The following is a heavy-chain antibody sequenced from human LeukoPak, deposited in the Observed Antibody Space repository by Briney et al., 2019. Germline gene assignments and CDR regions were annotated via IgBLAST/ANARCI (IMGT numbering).Heavy chain of an antibody. J-gene: IGHJ6*02. D-gene: IGHD4-17*01. CDR1: GFTFRNYA. CDR3: ARRNGDPDNYYYGMDV. V-gene: IGHV3-7*01. Sequence: GGSLRLSCAASGFTFRNYAMAWVRQAPGKGLEWVANIRQDGSEKNYVDSVKGRFTISRDNAKTSLYLQMNSLRAEDTAVYYCARRNGDPDNYYYGMDVWGQGTTVTVSS. CDR2: IRQDGSEK.